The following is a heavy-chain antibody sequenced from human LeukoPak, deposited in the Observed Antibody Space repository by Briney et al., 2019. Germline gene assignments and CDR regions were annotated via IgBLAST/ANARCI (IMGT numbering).Heavy chain of an antibody. CDR1: GDSISSDY. J-gene: IGHJ5*02. Sequence: PSETLSLTCTVSGDSISSDYWSWIRQPPGKGLEWIGYIYYSGSTKYNPSLKRRLTISIDTSKNQFSPKLNSVTAADTAVYYCARVQGWFDPWGQGTLVIVSS. V-gene: IGHV4-59*01. CDR2: IYYSGST. CDR3: ARVQGWFDP.